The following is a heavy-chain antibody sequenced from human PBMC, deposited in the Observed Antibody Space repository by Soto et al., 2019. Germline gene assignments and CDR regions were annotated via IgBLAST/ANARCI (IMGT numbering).Heavy chain of an antibody. Sequence: QVQVQQWGAGLLKPSETLSLTCAVYGGSFSGYYWSWIRQPPGKGLEWIGEINHGGTTTYSPSLESRVTISLDTSKNQVSLKLSSVTAADTAVYFCAGWELGPTSIVDYWGLGTQVTVSS. D-gene: IGHD1-26*01. CDR3: AGWELGPTSIVDY. CDR2: INHGGTT. V-gene: IGHV4-34*01. J-gene: IGHJ4*02. CDR1: GGSFSGYY.